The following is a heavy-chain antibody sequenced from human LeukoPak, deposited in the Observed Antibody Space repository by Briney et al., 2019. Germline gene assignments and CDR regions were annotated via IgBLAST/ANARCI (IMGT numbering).Heavy chain of an antibody. J-gene: IGHJ6*03. CDR3: ARVLRYCSGGNCYSGGLGYMDV. CDR1: GFTFSSYW. Sequence: GGSLRLSCAASGFTFSSYWMHWVRQAPGKGLVWVSRINSDGSSTSYADSVKGRFTISRDNAKNTLYLQMNSLRAEDTAVYYCARVLRYCSGGNCYSGGLGYMDVWGKGTTVTISS. D-gene: IGHD2-15*01. CDR2: INSDGSST. V-gene: IGHV3-74*01.